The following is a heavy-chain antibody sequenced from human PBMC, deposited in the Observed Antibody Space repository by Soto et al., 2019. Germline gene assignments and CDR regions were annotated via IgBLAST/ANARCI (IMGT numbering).Heavy chain of an antibody. CDR3: ARVEAVAGLYNYHGLDV. J-gene: IGHJ6*02. Sequence: QVQLVQSGAEVKKPGSSVKVSCKVSGGTFSNYAIDWVRLGPGHGLEWMGGIVPIFGTTYYTQKFQGRATIIADDPTTTAYLKMSSLGSEDTAIYYCARVEAVAGLYNYHGLDVWGQGTAVTVSS. D-gene: IGHD6-19*01. V-gene: IGHV1-69*12. CDR1: GGTFSNYA. CDR2: IVPIFGTT.